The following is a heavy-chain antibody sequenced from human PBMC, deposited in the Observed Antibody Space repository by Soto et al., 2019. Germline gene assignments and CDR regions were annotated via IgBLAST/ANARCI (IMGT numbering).Heavy chain of an antibody. CDR2: IDPSDSYT. CDR3: ASFTQRTAADPLYYYYGMDV. V-gene: IGHV5-10-1*01. CDR1: GYSFTSYC. J-gene: IGHJ6*02. D-gene: IGHD2-2*01. Sequence: PGESLKISCKGSGYSFTSYCISWVRQMPGKGLEWMGRIDPSDSYTNYSPSFQGHVTISADKSISTAYLQWSSLKASDTAMYYCASFTQRTAADPLYYYYGMDVWGQGTTVTVSS.